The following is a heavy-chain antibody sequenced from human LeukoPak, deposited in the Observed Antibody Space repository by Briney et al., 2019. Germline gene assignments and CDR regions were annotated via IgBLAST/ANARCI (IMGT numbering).Heavy chain of an antibody. J-gene: IGHJ2*01. CDR1: GGSISSYY. V-gene: IGHV4-59*08. CDR2: IYYSGST. Sequence: SETLSLTCTVSGGSISSYYWSWIRQPPGKGLEWIGYIYYSGSTNYNPSLKSRLTISVDTSKNQFSLKLSSVTAADTAVYYCARHGGYYDSSGYYPDYWYFDLWGRGTLVTVSS. CDR3: ARHGGYYDSSGYYPDYWYFDL. D-gene: IGHD3-22*01.